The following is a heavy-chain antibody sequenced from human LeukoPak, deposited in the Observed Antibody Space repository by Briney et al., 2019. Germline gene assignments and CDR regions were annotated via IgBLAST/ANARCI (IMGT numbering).Heavy chain of an antibody. D-gene: IGHD6-19*01. CDR2: INPSGGST. V-gene: IGHV1-46*01. CDR3: ARAPVGIAVAGYYYYYMDV. J-gene: IGHJ6*03. Sequence: GASVKVSCKASGYTFTSYYMHWVRQAPGQGLEWMGIINPSGGSTSYAQKFQGRVTMTRDMSTSTVYMELSSLRSEDTAVYYCARAPVGIAVAGYYYYYMDVWGKGTTVTVSS. CDR1: GYTFTSYY.